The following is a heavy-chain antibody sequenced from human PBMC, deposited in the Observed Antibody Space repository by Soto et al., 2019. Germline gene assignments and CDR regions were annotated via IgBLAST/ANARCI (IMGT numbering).Heavy chain of an antibody. CDR2: IIPIFGTA. V-gene: IGHV1-69*13. Sequence: GASVKVSCKASGYTFTSYYMHWVRQAPGQGLEWMGGIIPIFGTANYAQKFQGRVTITADESTSTAYMELSGLRSEDTAVYYCARDRGFGELLPAYYYYYGMDVWGQGTTVTVSS. CDR3: ARDRGFGELLPAYYYYYGMDV. D-gene: IGHD3-10*01. CDR1: GYTFTSYY. J-gene: IGHJ6*02.